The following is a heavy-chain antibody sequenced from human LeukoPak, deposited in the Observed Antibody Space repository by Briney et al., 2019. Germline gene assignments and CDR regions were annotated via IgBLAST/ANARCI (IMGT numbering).Heavy chain of an antibody. V-gene: IGHV3-13*01. Sequence: PGGSLRLSCAASGFTFSSYDMHWVRYATGKDLEWVSAIGTAGDTYYPGSVKGRFTISRENAKNSLYLQMNSLRAGDTAVYYCARDRGDYSFDYWGQGTLVTVSS. CDR3: ARDRGDYSFDY. CDR2: IGTAGDT. D-gene: IGHD4-11*01. CDR1: GFTFSSYD. J-gene: IGHJ4*02.